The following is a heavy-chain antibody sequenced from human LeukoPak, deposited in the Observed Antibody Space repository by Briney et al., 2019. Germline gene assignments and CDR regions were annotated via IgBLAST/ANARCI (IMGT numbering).Heavy chain of an antibody. CDR2: INPSGGST. D-gene: IGHD4-23*01. Sequence: ASVKVSCKASGYTFTSYYMHWVRQAPGQGLEWMGIINPSGGSTSYAPKFQGRVTMTRDMSTSTVYMELSSLRSEDTAVYYCARATVAEPYDYWGQGTLVTVSS. CDR3: ARATVAEPYDY. CDR1: GYTFTSYY. V-gene: IGHV1-46*01. J-gene: IGHJ4*02.